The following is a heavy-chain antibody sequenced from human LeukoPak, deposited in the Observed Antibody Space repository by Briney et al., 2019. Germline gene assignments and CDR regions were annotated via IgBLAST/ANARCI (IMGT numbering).Heavy chain of an antibody. V-gene: IGHV3-23*01. Sequence: GGSLRLSCAASGFTFSSYAVSWVRQAPGKGLEWVSAISGSGGSTYYADSVKGRFTISRDNSKNTLYLQMNSLSAEDSAVYYCAKGIYDSSGYLTWGQGTLVTVSS. CDR2: ISGSGGST. CDR3: AKGIYDSSGYLT. CDR1: GFTFSSYA. D-gene: IGHD3-22*01. J-gene: IGHJ4*02.